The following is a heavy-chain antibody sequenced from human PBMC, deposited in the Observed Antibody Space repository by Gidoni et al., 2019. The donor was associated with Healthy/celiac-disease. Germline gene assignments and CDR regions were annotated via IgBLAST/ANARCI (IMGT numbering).Heavy chain of an antibody. CDR3: ARTRDGSGSYYTGYYFDY. CDR1: GFTFSDYY. Sequence: QVQLVESGGGLVKPGGSLRLSCAASGFTFSDYYMSWIRQAPGKGLEWVSYISSSSSYTNYADSVKGRFTISRDNAKNSLYLQMNSLRAEDTAVYYCARTRDGSGSYYTGYYFDYWGQGTLVTVSS. V-gene: IGHV3-11*05. J-gene: IGHJ4*02. D-gene: IGHD3-10*01. CDR2: ISSSSSYT.